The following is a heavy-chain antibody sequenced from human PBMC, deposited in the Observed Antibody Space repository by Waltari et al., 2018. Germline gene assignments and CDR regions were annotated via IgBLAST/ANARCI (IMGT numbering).Heavy chain of an antibody. CDR2: MNPNSGNT. Sequence: QVQLVQSGAEVKKPGASVKVSCKASGYTFTSYDINWVRQATGQGLEWMGWMNPNSGNTGYAQKFQGRVTMTRNTSISTAYMELSSLRSEDTAVYYCARVRGYCSSTSCFKYNWSDPWGQGTLVTVSS. CDR1: GYTFTSYD. J-gene: IGHJ5*02. D-gene: IGHD2-2*01. CDR3: ARVRGYCSSTSCFKYNWSDP. V-gene: IGHV1-8*01.